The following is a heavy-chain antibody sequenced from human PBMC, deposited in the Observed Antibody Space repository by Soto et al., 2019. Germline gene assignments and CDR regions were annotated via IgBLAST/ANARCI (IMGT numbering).Heavy chain of an antibody. J-gene: IGHJ1*01. V-gene: IGHV3-23*01. Sequence: EVQLLESRGGLVQPGGSLRLSCAASGFTFSSYAMNWVRQAPGKGLEWVSAISGSGVTTFYADSVKGRFTIFRDNSKNTLYLQMNSLRAEDTALYYCAKGLFNYGEYFQHWGQGTLVTVSS. CDR3: AKGLFNYGEYFQH. CDR1: GFTFSSYA. D-gene: IGHD4-17*01. CDR2: ISGSGVTT.